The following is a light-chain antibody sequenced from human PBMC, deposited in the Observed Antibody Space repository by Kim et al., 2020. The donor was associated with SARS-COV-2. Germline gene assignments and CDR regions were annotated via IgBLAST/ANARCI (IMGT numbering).Light chain of an antibody. CDR1: NTNLESNT. V-gene: IGLV1-44*01. CDR3: AAWDDSLNGVV. CDR2: SNN. J-gene: IGLJ2*01. Sequence: QRVNSTCSGSNTNLESNTGNWYQQLPGTAPKLLIYSNNQRPSGVPDRFSGAKSGTSASLAISGLQSEDEADYYCAAWDDSLNGVVFGGGTQLTVL.